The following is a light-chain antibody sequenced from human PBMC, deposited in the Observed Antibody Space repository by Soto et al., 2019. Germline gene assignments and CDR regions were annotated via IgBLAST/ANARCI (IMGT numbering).Light chain of an antibody. Sequence: SYELTRPPSVSLSPGQTARITCSGDALPKQYAYWYQQKPGQAPVLVIYKDIERPSGIPERFSGSSSGTTVTLTISGVQAEDEADYYCQSADSSDTYVVFGGGTKLTVL. J-gene: IGLJ2*01. CDR2: KDI. CDR1: ALPKQY. CDR3: QSADSSDTYVV. V-gene: IGLV3-25*03.